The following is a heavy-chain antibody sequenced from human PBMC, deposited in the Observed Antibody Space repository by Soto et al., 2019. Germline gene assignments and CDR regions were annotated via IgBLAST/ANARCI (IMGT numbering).Heavy chain of an antibody. CDR2: IYWDDDK. CDR3: AHTVGYSSSWVHFDY. D-gene: IGHD6-13*01. V-gene: IGHV2-5*02. CDR1: GFSLSTSGVG. J-gene: IGHJ4*02. Sequence: QITLKESCPTLVKPTQTLTLTCTFSGFSLSTSGVGVGWIRQPPGKALEWLALIYWDDDKRSSPSLKSRLTITNDTPKNQVVITMTNMDPVDTATYYCAHTVGYSSSWVHFDYWGQGTLVTVSS.